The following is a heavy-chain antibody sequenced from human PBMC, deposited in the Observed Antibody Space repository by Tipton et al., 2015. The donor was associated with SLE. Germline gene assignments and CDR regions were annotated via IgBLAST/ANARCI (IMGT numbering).Heavy chain of an antibody. D-gene: IGHD2-15*01. J-gene: IGHJ3*01. V-gene: IGHV4-59*01. Sequence: TLSLTCTVSGGSMNNYYWNWIRQPPGKGLEWIGYIFYSGNTNYNPSLNSRVTISLDTSKNQFSLKLSSVTAADTAVYYCARSPPYCSGGTCYRRAYAFDFWGQGTMVTVS. CDR1: GGSMNNYY. CDR3: ARSPPYCSGGTCYRRAYAFDF. CDR2: IFYSGNT.